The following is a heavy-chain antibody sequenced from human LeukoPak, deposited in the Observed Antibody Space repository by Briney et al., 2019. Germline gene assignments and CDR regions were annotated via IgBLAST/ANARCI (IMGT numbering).Heavy chain of an antibody. CDR2: FDPEDGET. J-gene: IGHJ6*02. V-gene: IGHV1-24*01. D-gene: IGHD3/OR15-3a*01. CDR1: GYTLTELS. CDR3: ATLAWVDFYGMDV. Sequence: ASVTVSYKVSGYTLTELSMHWVRQAPGKGLEWMGGFDPEDGETIYAQKFQGRVTMTEDTSTDTAYMELSSLRSEDTAVYYCATLAWVDFYGMDVWGQGTTVTVSS.